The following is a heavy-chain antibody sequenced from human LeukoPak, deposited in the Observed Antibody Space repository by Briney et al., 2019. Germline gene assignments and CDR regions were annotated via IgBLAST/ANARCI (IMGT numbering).Heavy chain of an antibody. Sequence: GGSLRLSCVASGFTVSSNYMSWVRQAPGKGLEWVSVIYSGGSTYYADSVKGRFTISRDNSKNTLYLQMNSLRAEDTAVYYCAKDIGAVAGYAFDIWGQGTMVTVSS. CDR2: IYSGGST. CDR3: AKDIGAVAGYAFDI. CDR1: GFTVSSNY. V-gene: IGHV3-53*01. D-gene: IGHD6-19*01. J-gene: IGHJ3*02.